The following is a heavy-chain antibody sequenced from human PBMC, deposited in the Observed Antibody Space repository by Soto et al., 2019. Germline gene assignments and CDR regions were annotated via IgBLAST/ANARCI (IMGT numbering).Heavy chain of an antibody. V-gene: IGHV4-59*08. Sequence: PSETLSLTCTVSGGSISSYYWSWIRQPPGKGLEWIGYIYYSGSTNYNPSLKSRVTISVDTSKNQFSLKLSSVTAADTAVYYCARHKGLMRTGFDYWGQGTLVTVSS. D-gene: IGHD3-16*01. J-gene: IGHJ4*02. CDR1: GGSISSYY. CDR2: IYYSGST. CDR3: ARHKGLMRTGFDY.